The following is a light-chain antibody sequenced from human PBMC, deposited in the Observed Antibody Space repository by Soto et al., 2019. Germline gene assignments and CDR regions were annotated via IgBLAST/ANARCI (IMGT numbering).Light chain of an antibody. CDR3: QHRSNWPPWT. Sequence: EIVLTQSPATLSLSPGERATLSCRASQSVSSYLAWYQQKPGQAPRLLIYDASNRATGILARFSGSGSGTDFTLTISSLEPEDFAVYYCQHRSNWPPWTFGQGTKVEI. J-gene: IGKJ1*01. CDR2: DAS. V-gene: IGKV3-11*01. CDR1: QSVSSY.